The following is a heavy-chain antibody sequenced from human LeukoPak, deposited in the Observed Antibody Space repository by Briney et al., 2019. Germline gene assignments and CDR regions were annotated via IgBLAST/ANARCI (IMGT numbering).Heavy chain of an antibody. Sequence: SQTLSLTCAVSVASISSGDYSWSWIRQPPGKGLEWIGYINLSGITTYNPSLKRRLTISRDRSKNQISLKLNSVTAADTAVYYCAADYTSRSYRFDHWGQGTLVTVSS. D-gene: IGHD3-10*01. CDR2: INLSGIT. V-gene: IGHV4-30-2*01. J-gene: IGHJ4*02. CDR3: AADYTSRSYRFDH. CDR1: VASISSGDYS.